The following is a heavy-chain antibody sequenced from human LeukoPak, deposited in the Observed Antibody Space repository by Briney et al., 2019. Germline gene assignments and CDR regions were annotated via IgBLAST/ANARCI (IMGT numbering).Heavy chain of an antibody. CDR1: GFPFSGYW. CDR2: TKQDGSEQ. Sequence: GGSLRLSCAASGFPFSGYWMDWVRQAPGKGMEWVANTKQDGSEQYYADSVKGRFTISRDNAKNALYLRMNSLRAEDTAVYYCSRSLEYWGQGALVTVSS. CDR3: SRSLEY. V-gene: IGHV3-7*01. J-gene: IGHJ4*02.